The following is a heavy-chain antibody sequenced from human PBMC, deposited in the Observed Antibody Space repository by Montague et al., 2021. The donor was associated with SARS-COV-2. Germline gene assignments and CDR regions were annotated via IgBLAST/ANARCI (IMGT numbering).Heavy chain of an antibody. J-gene: IGHJ4*02. V-gene: IGHV4-4*02. CDR3: AREAKAVSGRLDS. CDR1: GGSISSSNW. CDR2: TSHGGTT. Sequence: SETLSLTCAVSGGSISSSNWWSWVRQPPGKGLDWIGETSHGGTTNYKSSLKSRVTMSIDKSKNQFSLKLTSVTAADTAVYYCAREAKAVSGRLDSWGQGTLVTVSS. D-gene: IGHD6-19*01.